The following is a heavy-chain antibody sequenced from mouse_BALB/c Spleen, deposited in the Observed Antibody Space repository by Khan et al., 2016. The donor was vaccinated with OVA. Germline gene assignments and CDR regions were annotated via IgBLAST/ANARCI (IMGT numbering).Heavy chain of an antibody. Sequence: QVQLQQSGAELARPGASVKLSCKASGYTFTDYYINWVKQRTGQGLEWIGEISPGSGDTYYNERFKGQATLPADKSSSTAYLQLSSLTSDASAVYFCARRNYFGYTFAYWGQGTLGTVSA. J-gene: IGHJ3*01. V-gene: IGHV1-77*01. CDR3: ARRNYFGYTFAY. CDR1: GYTFTDYY. D-gene: IGHD1-2*01. CDR2: ISPGSGDT.